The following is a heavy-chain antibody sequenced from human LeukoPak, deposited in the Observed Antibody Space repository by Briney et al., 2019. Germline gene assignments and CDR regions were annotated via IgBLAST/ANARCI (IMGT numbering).Heavy chain of an antibody. D-gene: IGHD6-13*01. CDR3: ARGIAAAGRDY. V-gene: IGHV1-69*04. CDR2: IIPILGIA. Sequence: GASVKVSCKSSGGTFSSYAISWVRQAPGQGLEWMGRIIPILGIANYAQKFQGRVTITADKSTSTAYMELSSLSSEDTAVYYCARGIAAAGRDYWGQGTLVTVSS. CDR1: GGTFSSYA. J-gene: IGHJ4*02.